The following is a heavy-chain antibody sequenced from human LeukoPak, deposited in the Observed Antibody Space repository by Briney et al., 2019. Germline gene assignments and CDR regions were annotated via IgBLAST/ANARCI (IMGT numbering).Heavy chain of an antibody. Sequence: SQTLSLTCTVSGGSISSGSYYWSWIRQPAGKGLEWIGRIYTSGSTNYNPSLKSRVTISVDTSKNQFSLKLSSVTAADTAVYYCARGMQELDPWGQGTLVTVSS. J-gene: IGHJ5*02. CDR3: ARGMQELDP. V-gene: IGHV4-61*02. D-gene: IGHD1-1*01. CDR2: IYTSGST. CDR1: GGSISSGSYY.